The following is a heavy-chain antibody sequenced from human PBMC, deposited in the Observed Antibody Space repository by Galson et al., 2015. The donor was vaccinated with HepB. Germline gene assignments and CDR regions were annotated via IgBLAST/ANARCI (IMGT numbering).Heavy chain of an antibody. CDR2: IHPNSGGT. CDR1: GYTFTGYY. V-gene: IGHV1-2*06. CDR3: ARVGVPAALLFRGMDV. Sequence: SVKVSCKASGYTFTGYYIYWVRQAPGQGLEWMGRIHPNSGGTNYAQKFQGRVTMTRDTSISTAHMELSRLRSDDTAVYYCARVGVPAALLFRGMDVWGQGTTVTVSS. J-gene: IGHJ6*02. D-gene: IGHD2-2*01.